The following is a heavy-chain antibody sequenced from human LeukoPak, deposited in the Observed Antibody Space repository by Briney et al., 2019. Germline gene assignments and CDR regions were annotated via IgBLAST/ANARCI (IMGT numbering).Heavy chain of an antibody. CDR3: AKDGCSSTNCYKGGIDY. J-gene: IGHJ4*02. CDR2: INSDGSNT. D-gene: IGHD2-2*02. CDR1: GFTFSSYW. V-gene: IGHV3-74*01. Sequence: GGSLRLSCAASGFTFSSYWMHWVRQVPGKGLVWVSRINSDGSNTRYADSVKGRFTISRDNSKNTLYLQMNSLRAEDTAVYYCAKDGCSSTNCYKGGIDYWGQGTLVTVSS.